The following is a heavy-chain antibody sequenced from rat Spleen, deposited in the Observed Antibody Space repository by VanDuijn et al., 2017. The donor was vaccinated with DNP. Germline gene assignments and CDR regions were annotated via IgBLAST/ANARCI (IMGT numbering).Heavy chain of an antibody. J-gene: IGHJ2*01. CDR2: ISYDGSST. V-gene: IGHV5-29*01. D-gene: IGHD1-4*01. Sequence: EVQLVESDGGLVQPGRSLKLSCAASGFTFSDYYMAWVRQAPTKGLEWVATISYDGSSTYYRDSVKGRFTISRDNAKSTLYLQMDSLRSEDTATYYCARRVLPGYNYFDYWGQGVMVTVSS. CDR1: GFTFSDYY. CDR3: ARRVLPGYNYFDY.